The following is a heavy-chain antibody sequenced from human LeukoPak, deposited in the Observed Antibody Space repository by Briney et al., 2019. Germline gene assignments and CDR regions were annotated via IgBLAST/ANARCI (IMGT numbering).Heavy chain of an antibody. CDR2: INTDGSST. CDR3: ATETPDSGSYYVDY. CDR1: GFTFSSYW. V-gene: IGHV3-74*01. J-gene: IGHJ4*02. Sequence: GGSLRLSCGASGFTFSSYWMHWVRQAPGKGLVWVSRINTDGSSTTYADSVKGRFTISRDNAKNTLLLQMNSLRAEDTAVYYCATETPDSGSYYVDYWGQGTLITVSA. D-gene: IGHD1-26*01.